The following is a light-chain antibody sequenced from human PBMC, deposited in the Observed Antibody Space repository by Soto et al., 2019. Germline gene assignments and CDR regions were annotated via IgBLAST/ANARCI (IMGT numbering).Light chain of an antibody. J-gene: IGKJ1*01. CDR1: QSVSSY. CDR2: TAS. Sequence: EIVLTQSPATLSLSPGERATLSCRASQSVSSYLAWYQQKPGQAPRLLIYTASNLESGVPFRFSGSGSGTEFALTISSLQPDDFATYYCQQFHRYPWTFGQGTKVEIK. V-gene: IGKV3-11*01. CDR3: QQFHRYPWT.